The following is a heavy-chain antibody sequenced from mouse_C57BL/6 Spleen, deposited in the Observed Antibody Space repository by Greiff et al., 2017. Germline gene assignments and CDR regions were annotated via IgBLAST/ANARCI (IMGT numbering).Heavy chain of an antibody. D-gene: IGHD1-1*01. CDR2: INYDGSST. V-gene: IGHV5-16*01. CDR1: GFTFSDYY. J-gene: IGHJ3*01. Sequence: EVMLVESEGGLVQPGSSMKLSCTASGFTFSDYYMAWVRQVPEKGLEWVANINYDGSSTYYLDSLKSRFIISRDNAKNILYLQMSSLKSEDTATYYCARQGSSYGFAYWGQGTLVTVSA. CDR3: ARQGSSYGFAY.